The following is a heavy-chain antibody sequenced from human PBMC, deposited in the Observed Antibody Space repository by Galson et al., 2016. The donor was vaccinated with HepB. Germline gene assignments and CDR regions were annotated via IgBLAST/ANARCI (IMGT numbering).Heavy chain of an antibody. D-gene: IGHD2-2*01. CDR1: GDSVSRSDAA. CDR2: TYYRSKWYN. CDR3: ARGSRCSSNRCYHFQY. Sequence: CAISGDSVSRSDAAWNWIRQSPSRGLEWRGRTYYRSKWYNDYAVSVESRITITADTSSNQFSLHLNSVTPEDTAVYYCARGSRCSSNRCYHFQYWGLGTLVFVSS. V-gene: IGHV6-1*01. J-gene: IGHJ4*02.